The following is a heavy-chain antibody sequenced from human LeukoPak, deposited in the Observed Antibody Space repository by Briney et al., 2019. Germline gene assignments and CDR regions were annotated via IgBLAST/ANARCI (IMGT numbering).Heavy chain of an antibody. Sequence: GASVKVSCKASGGIFSSYAISWVRQAPGQGLEWMGGIIPIFGTANYAQKFQGRVTITADESTSTAYMELSSLRSEDTAVYYCASCSTSCYPSYSAYYMDVWGKGTTVTVSS. V-gene: IGHV1-69*13. CDR3: ASCSTSCYPSYSAYYMDV. J-gene: IGHJ6*03. CDR2: IIPIFGTA. CDR1: GGIFSSYA. D-gene: IGHD2-2*01.